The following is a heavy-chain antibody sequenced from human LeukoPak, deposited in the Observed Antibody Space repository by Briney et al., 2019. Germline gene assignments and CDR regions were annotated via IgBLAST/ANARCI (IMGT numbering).Heavy chain of an antibody. CDR1: SGSISSYY. J-gene: IGHJ5*02. CDR2: IYYSGST. V-gene: IGHV4-59*08. CDR3: ARRGSSWYDWSANWFDP. D-gene: IGHD6-13*01. Sequence: SETLSLTCTVSSGSISSYYWSWIRQPPGKGLEWIGYIYYSGSTNYNPSLKSRVTISVDTSKNQFSLKLSSVTAADTAVYYCARRGSSWYDWSANWFDPWGQGTLVTVSS.